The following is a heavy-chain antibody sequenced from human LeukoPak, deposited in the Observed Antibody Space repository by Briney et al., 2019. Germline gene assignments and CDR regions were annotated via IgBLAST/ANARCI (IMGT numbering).Heavy chain of an antibody. Sequence: PGGSLRLSCAASGSSFNAYWMAWVRQAPGTGLEWVANINPAGSETFHVDPVKGRFSISRDHAKNLVYLQMNSLRAEDTAVYYCATFGLVAALDLWGQGTLVTVSS. V-gene: IGHV3-7*01. CDR2: INPAGSET. D-gene: IGHD5-12*01. J-gene: IGHJ4*02. CDR1: GSSFNAYW. CDR3: ATFGLVAALDL.